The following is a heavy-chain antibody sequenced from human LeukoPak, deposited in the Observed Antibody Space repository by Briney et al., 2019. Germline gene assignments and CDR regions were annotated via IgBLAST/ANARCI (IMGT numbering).Heavy chain of an antibody. Sequence: GGSLILSCAASGFTFSSYSMDLVRQAPGKGLEWVSSISSSSSYIYYADSVKGRFTISRDNAKNSLYLQMNSLRAEDTAVYYCASEDRGWYGFDYWGQGTLVTVSS. J-gene: IGHJ4*02. V-gene: IGHV3-21*01. CDR3: ASEDRGWYGFDY. CDR2: ISSSSSYI. D-gene: IGHD6-19*01. CDR1: GFTFSSYS.